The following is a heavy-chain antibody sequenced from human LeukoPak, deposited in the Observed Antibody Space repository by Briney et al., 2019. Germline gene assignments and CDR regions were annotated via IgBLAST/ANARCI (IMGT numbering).Heavy chain of an antibody. CDR3: AKLAHNPYCTGGSCHYCHDY. V-gene: IGHV3-23*01. J-gene: IGHJ4*02. Sequence: PGGSLILSCAASGFTIAGYSMTWVRQAPGKGLEWVSTLSGSGGHTFYPDSVTGRFTISRANSKNTLYLQTDSLRAEDTAVYYCAKLAHNPYCTGGSCHYCHDYWGQGTLVTVSS. D-gene: IGHD2-15*01. CDR2: LSGSGGHT. CDR1: GFTIAGYS.